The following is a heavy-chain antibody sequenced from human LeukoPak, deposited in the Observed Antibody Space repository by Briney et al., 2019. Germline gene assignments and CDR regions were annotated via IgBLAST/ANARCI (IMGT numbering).Heavy chain of an antibody. CDR3: ARHPSATVWFDP. V-gene: IGHV4-38-2*01. CDR2: IYHSGST. CDR1: GYSISSGYY. D-gene: IGHD1-26*01. Sequence: LETLSLTCAVSGYSISSGYYWGWIRQPPGKGLEWIGSIYHSGSTYYNPSLKSRVTISVDPSKNQFSLKLSSVTAADTAVYYCARHPSATVWFDPWGQGTLVTVSS. J-gene: IGHJ5*02.